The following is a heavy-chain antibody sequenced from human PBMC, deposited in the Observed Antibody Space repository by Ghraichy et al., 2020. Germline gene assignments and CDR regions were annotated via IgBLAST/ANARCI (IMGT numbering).Heavy chain of an antibody. V-gene: IGHV3-48*02. J-gene: IGHJ4*02. CDR1: GFTFSSYS. CDR3: ARAGTGTIDY. D-gene: IGHD1-1*01. CDR2: ISSSSSTI. Sequence: GESLNISCAASGFTFSSYSMNWVRQAPGKGLEWVSYISSSSSTIYYADSVKGRFTISRDNAKNSLYLQMNSLRDEDTAVYYCARAGTGTIDYWGQGTLVTVSS.